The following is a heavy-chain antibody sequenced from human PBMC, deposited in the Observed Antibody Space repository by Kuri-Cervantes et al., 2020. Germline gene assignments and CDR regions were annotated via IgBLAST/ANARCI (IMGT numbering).Heavy chain of an antibody. CDR2: ISGSGGST. Sequence: GESLKISCAASGFTFSSYAMSWVRQVPGKGLECVSTISGSGGSTFYADSVKGRFTISRDNSKNSLYLQMNSLRAEDTAVYYCARDSGELSLDYWGQGTLVTVSS. J-gene: IGHJ4*02. V-gene: IGHV3-23*01. CDR1: GFTFSSYA. CDR3: ARDSGELSLDY. D-gene: IGHD3-16*02.